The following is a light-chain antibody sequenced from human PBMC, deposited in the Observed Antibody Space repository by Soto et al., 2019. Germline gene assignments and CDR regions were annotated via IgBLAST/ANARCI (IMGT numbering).Light chain of an antibody. J-gene: IGKJ1*01. V-gene: IGKV1-5*01. Sequence: DIQMTQSPSTLSASVGDRVTITCRASQSISSWLAWYQRKPGKAPKLLIYDASSLESGVPSRFSGSGSGTEFTLTISSLQPDDFATDYCQQYHSYPSTFGQGTRVAIK. CDR2: DAS. CDR1: QSISSW. CDR3: QQYHSYPST.